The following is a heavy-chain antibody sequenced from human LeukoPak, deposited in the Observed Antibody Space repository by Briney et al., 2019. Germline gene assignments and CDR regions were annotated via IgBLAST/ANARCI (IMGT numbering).Heavy chain of an antibody. CDR1: GGSISSYY. CDR2: IYYSGST. D-gene: IGHD1-26*01. J-gene: IGHJ4*02. V-gene: IGHV4-59*08. CDR3: ARGAGPIDY. Sequence: SETLSLTCTVSGGSISSYYWSWIRQPPGKGLEWIGYIYYSGSTNYNPSLKSRVTISVDTSKNQFSLKLGSVTAADTAVYYCARGAGPIDYWGQGTLVTVSS.